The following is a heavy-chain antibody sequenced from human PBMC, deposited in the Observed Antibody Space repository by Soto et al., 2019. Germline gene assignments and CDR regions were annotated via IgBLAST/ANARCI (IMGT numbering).Heavy chain of an antibody. CDR2: ISYSGST. J-gene: IGHJ4*02. D-gene: IGHD3-22*01. Sequence: SETLSLTCTVSGGSISSYYWNWIRQSPGKGLEWIGYISYSGSTNYNPSLKSRVTITTDTPKNQFSLKLSSVTAADTAVYYCAIVVYDSSGYGFFDYWGQGTLVTVYS. CDR1: GGSISSYY. CDR3: AIVVYDSSGYGFFDY. V-gene: IGHV4-59*01.